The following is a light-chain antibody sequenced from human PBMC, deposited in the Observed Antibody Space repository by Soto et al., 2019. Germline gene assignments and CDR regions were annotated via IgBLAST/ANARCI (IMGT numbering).Light chain of an antibody. CDR3: NSYLTNFVA. CDR1: GGDVGTYDY. V-gene: IGLV2-14*03. J-gene: IGLJ2*01. Sequence: QSALTQPASVSGSLGQSITISCTGTGGDVGTYDYVSWYQQHPGKAPKLMIFDVSSRPSGISDRFSGSKSGNTASLTISGLQAEDEADYYCNSYLTNFVAFGGGTKVTV. CDR2: DVS.